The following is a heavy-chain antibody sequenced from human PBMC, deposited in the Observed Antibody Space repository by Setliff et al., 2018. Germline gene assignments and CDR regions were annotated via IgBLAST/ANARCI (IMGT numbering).Heavy chain of an antibody. CDR2: IYYSGST. CDR3: ARLSGYYFDY. J-gene: IGHJ4*02. D-gene: IGHD3-22*01. Sequence: TLSLTCTVSGASISANHYWGWIRQTPGKGLEWIGSIYYSGSTYYNPSLKSRVTISVDTSKNQFSLKLSSVTAADTAVFYCARLSGYYFDYWGQGTLVTVSS. V-gene: IGHV4-39*01. CDR1: GASISANHY.